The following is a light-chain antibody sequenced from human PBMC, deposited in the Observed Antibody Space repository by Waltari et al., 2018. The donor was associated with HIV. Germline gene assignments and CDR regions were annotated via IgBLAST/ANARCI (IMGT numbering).Light chain of an antibody. CDR2: SDN. CDR3: AAWDDSRSGVV. J-gene: IGLJ2*01. CDR1: SSNIGSKT. V-gene: IGLV1-44*01. Sequence: QSVLTQPPSASGTPGQRVTISCSGSSSNIGSKTVNWYQQLPGTAPKLLIYSDNQRPSGVPDRFSGSKSGTSASLVISGLQSEDEADYSCAAWDDSRSGVVFGGGTRLTVL.